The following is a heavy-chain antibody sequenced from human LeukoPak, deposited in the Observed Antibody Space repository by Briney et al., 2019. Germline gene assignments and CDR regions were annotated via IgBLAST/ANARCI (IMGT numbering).Heavy chain of an antibody. CDR3: AKDPYGTRYFDY. J-gene: IGHJ4*02. Sequence: YPGGSLRLSCAASGFTFSSYALSWVRQAPGKGLEWVSSLSGSGYNTYCADSVKGRFTISRDNSKNTVYLQMNSLRAEDTAVYYCAKDPYGTRYFDYWGQGTLVTVSS. CDR1: GFTFSSYA. V-gene: IGHV3-23*01. D-gene: IGHD2-2*01. CDR2: LSGSGYNT.